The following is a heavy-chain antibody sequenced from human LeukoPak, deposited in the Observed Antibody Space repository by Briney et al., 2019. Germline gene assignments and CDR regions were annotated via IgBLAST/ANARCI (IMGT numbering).Heavy chain of an antibody. Sequence: SETLSLTCTVSGGWGGDYYWSWIRQPPGKGLEWIGYIYYNGNTFYTPSLKSRVTISFDASKNQFSLKLTSVTAADTAVYYCACVGYSSSWYQDYWGQGTLVTVSS. V-gene: IGHV4-30-4*01. CDR1: GGWGGDYY. CDR3: ACVGYSSSWYQDY. D-gene: IGHD6-13*01. J-gene: IGHJ4*02. CDR2: IYYNGNT.